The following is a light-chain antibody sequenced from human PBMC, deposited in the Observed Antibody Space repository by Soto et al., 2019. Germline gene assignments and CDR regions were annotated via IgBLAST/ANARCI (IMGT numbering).Light chain of an antibody. J-gene: IGLJ2*01. CDR2: ANT. CDR3: QSYDTSLSVV. Sequence: QPVLTQPPSVSGAPGQRVTISCTGSSSNIGARYVHWYLQLPGTAPKLLIYANTNRPSGVPDRFSGSKSGTSASLAITGLQAEDEADYYCQSYDTSLSVVFGGGTKLTVL. V-gene: IGLV1-40*01. CDR1: SSNIGARY.